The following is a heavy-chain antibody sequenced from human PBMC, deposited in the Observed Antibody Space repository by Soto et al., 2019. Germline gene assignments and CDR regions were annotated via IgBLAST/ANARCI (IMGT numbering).Heavy chain of an antibody. CDR2: IYHSGST. CDR3: ARGPAAGLFNGAASYQYDIVF. CDR1: GGAISIGGYS. J-gene: IGHJ2*01. V-gene: IGHV4-30-2*01. D-gene: IGHD2-2*01. Sequence: TLSLNCAVSGGAISIGGYSWSWVRQPPGKGLEWIGYIYHSGSTYYNPSLKSRVTISVDRSKNQFSLKLSPVTAADTAVYYCARGPAAGLFNGAASYQYDIVFWG.